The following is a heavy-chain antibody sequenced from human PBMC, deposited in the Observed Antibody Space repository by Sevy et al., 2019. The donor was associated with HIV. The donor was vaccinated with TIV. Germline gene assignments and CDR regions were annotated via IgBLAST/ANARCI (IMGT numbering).Heavy chain of an antibody. J-gene: IGHJ4*02. CDR2: ISETT. Sequence: SETLSLTCAVSGASVRSDSYYWTWIRQTPGRGLEWIGHISETTSYNPSLKSRLTISRDTSKKQFSLTLRSVTAADTAVYYCASAKKLADTYCDSTVYYSFAYWGPGTLVTVSS. D-gene: IGHD3-9*01. CDR1: GASVRSDSYY. CDR3: ASAKKLADTYCDSTVYYSFAY. V-gene: IGHV4-61*01.